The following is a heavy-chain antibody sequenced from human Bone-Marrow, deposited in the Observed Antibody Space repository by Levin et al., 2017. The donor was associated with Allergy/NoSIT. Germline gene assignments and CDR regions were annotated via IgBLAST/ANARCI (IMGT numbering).Heavy chain of an antibody. CDR3: ARDTGGFAFDI. D-gene: IGHD1-1*01. J-gene: IGHJ3*02. CDR2: IQNSGRT. V-gene: IGHV4-59*01. Sequence: SETLSLTCTVSGGSISIFYWSWVRQSPGKGLEWVGYIQNSGRTKYNPSLKSRVTTSVDTSKNQFSLKLSSLTAADTAVYYCARDTGGFAFDIWGQGTLVSVSS. CDR1: GGSISIFY.